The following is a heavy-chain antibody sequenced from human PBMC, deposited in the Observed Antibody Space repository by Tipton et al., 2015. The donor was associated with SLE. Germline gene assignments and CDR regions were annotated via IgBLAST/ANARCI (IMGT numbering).Heavy chain of an antibody. D-gene: IGHD3-10*01. V-gene: IGHV3-30*18. CDR1: GFTSSNYG. Sequence: SLRLSCAASGFTSSNYGMHWVRQAPGKGLEWVAVIWYDGSNKYYADSVKGRFTISRDNSKNTLYLQMNSLRAEDTAVYYCAKAPYGSGSYSLDYWGQGTLVTVSS. CDR2: IWYDGSNK. J-gene: IGHJ4*02. CDR3: AKAPYGSGSYSLDY.